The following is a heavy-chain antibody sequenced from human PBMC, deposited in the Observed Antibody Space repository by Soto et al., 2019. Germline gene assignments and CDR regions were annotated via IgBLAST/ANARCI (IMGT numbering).Heavy chain of an antibody. CDR1: GDSFSFYS. J-gene: IGHJ4*02. CDR3: ASSYGSGYRAFDN. V-gene: IGHV1-69*02. CDR2: INPILSMS. Sequence: QVQLVQSGAEVKKTGSSVRVSCKASGDSFSFYSINWVRQAPGLGLEWMGRINPILSMSNYAQRFQGRVTVTADKSTSTAYMELSSLRSEDTAMYYCASSYGSGYRAFDNWGQGALVTVSS. D-gene: IGHD3-10*01.